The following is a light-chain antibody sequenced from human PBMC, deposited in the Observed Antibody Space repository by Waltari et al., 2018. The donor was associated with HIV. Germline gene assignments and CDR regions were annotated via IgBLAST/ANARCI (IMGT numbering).Light chain of an antibody. V-gene: IGLV6-57*04. Sequence: FMLTQPHSMSASPGTTVTISCTRSSGTISSTPVPWSQQRPGGAPPTVVFEDTQRPSGVPERFSGSIDSSSNSASLTISGLKTEDEADYYCQSYDTTNHLIFGGGTKVTVL. J-gene: IGLJ2*01. CDR3: QSYDTTNHLI. CDR2: EDT. CDR1: SGTISSTP.